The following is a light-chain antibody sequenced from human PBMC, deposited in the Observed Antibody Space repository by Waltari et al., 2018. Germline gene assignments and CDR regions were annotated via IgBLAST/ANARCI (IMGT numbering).Light chain of an antibody. Sequence: QLVLTQSPSASASLGVSVKLTCTLSSGHSGYAITWPQQQPGMSHRYLMKIHRNGTHNRGDGIPDRFLGSSSGAERYLIISRLQSEDEADYYCQTWSPDTVLFGGGTKLTVL. CDR3: QTWSPDTVL. V-gene: IGLV4-69*01. CDR2: IHRNGTH. J-gene: IGLJ2*01. CDR1: SGHSGYA.